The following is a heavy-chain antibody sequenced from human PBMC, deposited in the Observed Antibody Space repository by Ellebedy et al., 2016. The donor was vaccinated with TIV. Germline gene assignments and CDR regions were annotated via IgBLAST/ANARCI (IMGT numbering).Heavy chain of an antibody. CDR3: ARGRTKGENNEFDP. Sequence: AASVKVSCKASGYTFTNYEINWVRQATGQGLEWMGWMNPNSGDTGYAQKFQGRVTMTRNTSIDTAYMELSRLRSEDTAFYYCARGRTKGENNEFDPWGQGTLVTVSS. J-gene: IGHJ5*02. V-gene: IGHV1-8*01. CDR1: GYTFTNYE. D-gene: IGHD1/OR15-1a*01. CDR2: MNPNSGDT.